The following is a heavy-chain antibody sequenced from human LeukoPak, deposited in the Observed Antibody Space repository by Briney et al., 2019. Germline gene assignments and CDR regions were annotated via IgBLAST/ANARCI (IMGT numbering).Heavy chain of an antibody. J-gene: IGHJ6*02. CDR2: MNPNSGNT. CDR1: GYTFTSYD. V-gene: IGHV1-8*01. Sequence: ASVKVSCKASGYTFTSYDINWVRQATGQGLEWMGWMNPNSGNTGYAQKFQGRVTMTRNTSISTAYMELSSLRSEDTAVYYCAASEIAAAGTGGGGYYGMDVWGQGTTVTVSS. CDR3: AASEIAAAGTGGGGYYGMDV. D-gene: IGHD6-13*01.